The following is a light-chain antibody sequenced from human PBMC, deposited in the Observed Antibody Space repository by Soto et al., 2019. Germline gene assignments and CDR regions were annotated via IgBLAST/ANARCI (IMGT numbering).Light chain of an antibody. CDR3: QQHGSGPWT. Sequence: EIVLTQSPDTLSLSPGERATLSCRASQSVSGSNLAWYQHKPGQGPRLLIYIASRRATGIPDRFSGSGSGTECTLTISRLEPEDFAVYYCQQHGSGPWTFGQGTKVEIK. V-gene: IGKV3-20*01. J-gene: IGKJ1*01. CDR1: QSVSGSN. CDR2: IAS.